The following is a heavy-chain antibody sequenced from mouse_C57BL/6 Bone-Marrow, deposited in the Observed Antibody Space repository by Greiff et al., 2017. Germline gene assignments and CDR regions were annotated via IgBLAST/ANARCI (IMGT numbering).Heavy chain of an antibody. CDR3: ESARQGY. CDR1: GYTFTSYW. CDR2: IYPGSGST. Sequence: QVQLQQPGAELVKPGASVKMSCTASGYTFTSYWITWVKQRPGQGLEWIGDIYPGSGSTNYNEKSKSKATLTVDTASSTAYMQLSSLKSEDSAVYSCESARQGYWGQGTTLTVSS. V-gene: IGHV1-55*01. J-gene: IGHJ2*01. D-gene: IGHD2-12*01.